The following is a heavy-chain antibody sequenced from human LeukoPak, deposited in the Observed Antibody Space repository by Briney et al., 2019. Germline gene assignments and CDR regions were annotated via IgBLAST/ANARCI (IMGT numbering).Heavy chain of an antibody. CDR1: GFTFSSYA. D-gene: IGHD2-2*01. V-gene: IGHV3-23*01. CDR3: AKRSCSSTNCYIDY. J-gene: IGHJ4*03. Sequence: GGSLRLSCAASGFTFSSYAMSWVRQAPGKGLEWVSAISGSGGSTYYADSVKGRFTISRDNSKNTLYLQMNSLRAEDTAVYYCAKRSCSSTNCYIDYWGQGTLVTVSS. CDR2: ISGSGGST.